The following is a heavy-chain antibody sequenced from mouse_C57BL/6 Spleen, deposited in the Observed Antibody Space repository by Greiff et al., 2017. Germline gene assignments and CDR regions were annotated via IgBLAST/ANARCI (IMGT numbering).Heavy chain of an antibody. CDR1: GYTFTSYW. CDR2: IDPSDSET. V-gene: IGHV1-52*01. CDR3: ARENDGRAWFAY. Sequence: QVQLKQPGAELVRPGSSGYTFTSYWMHWVKQRPIQGLEWIGNIDPSDSETHYNQKFKDKATLTVDKSSSTAYMQLSSLTSEDAAVYYCARENDGRAWFAYWGQGTLVTVSA. J-gene: IGHJ3*01. D-gene: IGHD2-3*01.